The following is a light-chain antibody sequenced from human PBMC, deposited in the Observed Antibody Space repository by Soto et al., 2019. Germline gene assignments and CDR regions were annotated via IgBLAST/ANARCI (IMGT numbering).Light chain of an antibody. CDR3: QQYYGAPIT. J-gene: IGKJ5*01. CDR2: WES. Sequence: DIVMTQSPDSLAVSLGERATINCKSSQSVLSRSNNKDYLAWFQQKPGQPPKLXMYWESARESGVPDRFSGSGSGTDFTLTITKLQAEDVAVYFCQQYYGAPITXGQGTRLEIK. V-gene: IGKV4-1*01. CDR1: QSVLSRSNNKDY.